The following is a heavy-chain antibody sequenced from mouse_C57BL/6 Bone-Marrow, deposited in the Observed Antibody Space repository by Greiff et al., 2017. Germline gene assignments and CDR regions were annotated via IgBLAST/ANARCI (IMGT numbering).Heavy chain of an antibody. D-gene: IGHD2-4*01. J-gene: IGHJ3*01. V-gene: IGHV1-81*01. CDR1: GYTFTSYG. CDR3: ARKKILRGGFAY. Sequence: QVQLQQSGAELARPGASVKLSCKASGYTFTSYGISWVKQRTGQGLEWIGEIDPRSGNTYYNEKFKGKATLTADKSSSTAYMELRSLTSEDSAVYFCARKKILRGGFAYWGQGTLVTVSA. CDR2: IDPRSGNT.